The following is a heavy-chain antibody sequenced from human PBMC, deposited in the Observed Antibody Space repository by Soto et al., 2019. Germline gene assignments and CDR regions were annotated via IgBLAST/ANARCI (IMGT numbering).Heavy chain of an antibody. Sequence: PGGSLRLSCAASGFTFGDYAMQWVRQAPGKGLEWVSANSWNSGSIDYADSVKGRFTISRDNAKNSLYLQMNSLRAEDTALYYCAKSHTTSGWYVTTDYWGQGTRVTVSS. CDR2: NSWNSGSI. CDR3: AKSHTTSGWYVTTDY. V-gene: IGHV3-9*01. J-gene: IGHJ4*02. D-gene: IGHD6-19*01. CDR1: GFTFGDYA.